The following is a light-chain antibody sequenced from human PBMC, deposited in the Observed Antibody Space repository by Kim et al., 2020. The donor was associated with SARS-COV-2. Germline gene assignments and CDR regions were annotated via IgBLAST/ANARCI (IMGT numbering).Light chain of an antibody. CDR2: KAS. V-gene: IGKV1-5*03. Sequence: ASVGDRVTISCRASRGLSGWLAWYQQKPGKTPRLLIYKASSLEGGVPSRFSGTRSETEYTLTISSLQPDDFATYYCLQYSTYPYSFGQGTKLEI. CDR1: RGLSGW. J-gene: IGKJ2*03. CDR3: LQYSTYPYS.